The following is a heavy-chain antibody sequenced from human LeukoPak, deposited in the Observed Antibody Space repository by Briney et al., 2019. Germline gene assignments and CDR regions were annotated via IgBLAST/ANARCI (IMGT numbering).Heavy chain of an antibody. CDR1: GFTFDDYA. CDR3: AKDGGSGYYYFDY. Sequence: GGSLRLSCAASGFTFDDYAMHWVRQAPGKGLEWVSGISWNSGSIGYADSVKGRFTISRDNAKNSLYLQMNSLRAEDTALYYCAKDGGSGYYYFDYWGQGTLVTVSS. J-gene: IGHJ4*02. V-gene: IGHV3-9*01. D-gene: IGHD3-22*01. CDR2: ISWNSGSI.